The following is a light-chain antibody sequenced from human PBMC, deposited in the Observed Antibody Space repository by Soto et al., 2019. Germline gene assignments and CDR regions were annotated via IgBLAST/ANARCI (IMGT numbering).Light chain of an antibody. CDR1: QSLVNSDGNTY. CDR3: MQGSHWPRT. V-gene: IGKV2-30*01. J-gene: IGKJ1*01. Sequence: EVVMTQSPLSLPVTLGQPASISCRSSQSLVNSDGNTYLNWFHLRPGQSPRRLIYKVSNRDSGVPDRFSGSGSGTDFTLRISRVEAEDVGVYYCMQGSHWPRTFGQGTRVEIK. CDR2: KVS.